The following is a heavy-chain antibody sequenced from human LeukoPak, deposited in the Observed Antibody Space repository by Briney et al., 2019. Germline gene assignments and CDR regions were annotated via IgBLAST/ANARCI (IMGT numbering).Heavy chain of an antibody. CDR2: IYYSGST. V-gene: IGHV4-61*01. J-gene: IGHJ6*02. D-gene: IGHD3-3*01. CDR1: GGSVSSGSYY. CDR3: ARVSRRYYDFWSGYYPHYYYGMDV. Sequence: SETLSLTCTVSGGSVSSGSYYWSWIRQPPGKGLEWIGYIYYSGSTNYNPSLKSRVTISVDTSKNQFSLKLSSVTAADTAVYYCARVSRRYYDFWSGYYPHYYYGMDVWGQGTTVTVSS.